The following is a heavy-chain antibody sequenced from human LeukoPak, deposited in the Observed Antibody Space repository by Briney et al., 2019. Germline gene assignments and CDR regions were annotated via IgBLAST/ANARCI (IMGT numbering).Heavy chain of an antibody. D-gene: IGHD2-15*01. J-gene: IGHJ6*03. CDR3: AKRGYCSGGSCSPNYMDV. CDR1: GFTFSDYY. CDR2: IRYDGSNK. V-gene: IGHV3-30*02. Sequence: GGSLRLSCAASGFTFSDYYMSWIRQAPGKGLEWVAFIRYDGSNKYYADSVKGRFTISRDNSKNTLYLQMNSLRAEDTAVYYCAKRGYCSGGSCSPNYMDVWGKGTTVTISS.